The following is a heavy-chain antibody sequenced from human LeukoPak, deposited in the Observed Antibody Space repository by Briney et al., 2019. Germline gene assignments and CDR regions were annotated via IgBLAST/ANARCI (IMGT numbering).Heavy chain of an antibody. J-gene: IGHJ4*02. CDR2: ISYDGSNK. D-gene: IGHD6-19*01. Sequence: GRSLRLSCAASGFTFSSYGMHWVRQAPGKGLEWVAVISYDGSNKYYANSVKGRFTISRDNSKNTLYLQMNSLRAEDTAVYYCARSIAVAEPGQVWGQGTLVTVSS. CDR3: ARSIAVAEPGQV. V-gene: IGHV3-30*03. CDR1: GFTFSSYG.